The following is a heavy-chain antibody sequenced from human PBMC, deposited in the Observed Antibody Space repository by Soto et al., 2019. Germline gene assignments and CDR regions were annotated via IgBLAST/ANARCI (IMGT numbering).Heavy chain of an antibody. V-gene: IGHV1-2*02. CDR1: GYTFTGYY. Sequence: ASVKVPCKASGYTFTGYYMLRVRQAHAPVLEWMGWINPNRGGTNYAQKFQGRVTMTSDTSTSTVYMVLSSLTSEDTATYYCARGYYGGDV. D-gene: IGHD2-21*01. CDR2: INPNRGGT. CDR3: ARGYYGGDV. J-gene: IGHJ3*01.